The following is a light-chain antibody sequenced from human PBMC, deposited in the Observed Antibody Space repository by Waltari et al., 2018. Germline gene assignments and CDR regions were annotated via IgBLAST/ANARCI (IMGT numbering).Light chain of an antibody. J-gene: IGKJ5*01. CDR2: DAS. CDR1: QSVSGY. CDR3: QQRSNWPFT. V-gene: IGKV3-11*01. Sequence: EIVLTQSPATLSLSPGERATLSCRASQSVSGYLAWYQQKPGKAPRRRIYDASNRDTGIPARFSGSGSGTDFTLTSSSLEPEDCAVYYGQQRSNWPFTFGQGTRLEIK.